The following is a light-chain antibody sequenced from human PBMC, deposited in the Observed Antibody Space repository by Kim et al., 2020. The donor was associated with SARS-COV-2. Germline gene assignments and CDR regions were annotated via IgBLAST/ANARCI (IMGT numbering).Light chain of an antibody. Sequence: QSVLTQTPSASGIPGQRVTISCSGSSSNIGGNHVNWYQQLPGMAPKLLIYINNQRPSGVPDRFSASKSGTAGSLAISGLQSEDEADYYCASWDDSLNGVVFGGGTQLTVL. CDR1: SSNIGGNH. CDR2: INN. V-gene: IGLV1-44*01. CDR3: ASWDDSLNGVV. J-gene: IGLJ3*02.